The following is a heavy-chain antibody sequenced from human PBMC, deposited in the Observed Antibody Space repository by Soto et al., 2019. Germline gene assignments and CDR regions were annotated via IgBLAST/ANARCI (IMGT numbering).Heavy chain of an antibody. CDR3: AARSGYYTSYYYMDV. CDR1: GYTLTELS. J-gene: IGHJ6*03. V-gene: IGHV1-24*01. D-gene: IGHD3-3*01. CDR2: FDPEDGET. Sequence: ASVKVSCKVSGYTLTELSMHWVRQAPGKGLEWMGGFDPEDGETIYAQKFQERVAITRDMSTSTAYMELSSLRSEDTAIYYCAARSGYYTSYYYMDVWAKGPRSPSP.